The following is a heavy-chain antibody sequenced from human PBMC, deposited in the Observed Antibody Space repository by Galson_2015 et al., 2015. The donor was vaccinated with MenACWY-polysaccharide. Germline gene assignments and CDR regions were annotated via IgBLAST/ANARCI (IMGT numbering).Heavy chain of an antibody. D-gene: IGHD6-19*01. V-gene: IGHV3-23*01. CDR2: LSGSGDST. J-gene: IGHJ4*02. CDR1: GFTFSNYA. CDR3: AIPTLRSRAWYSRVCYFDY. Sequence: SLRLSCAASGFTFSNYAMSWVRQAPGKGPEWVSALSGSGDSTYYSDSVKGLFTISRDNSKNTLYLQMNSLRVEDTAVYYCAIPTLRSRAWYSRVCYFDYWGQGTLVTVSS.